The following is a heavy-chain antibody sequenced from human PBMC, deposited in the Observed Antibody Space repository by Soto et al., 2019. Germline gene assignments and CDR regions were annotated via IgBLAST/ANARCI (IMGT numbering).Heavy chain of an antibody. CDR1: GYTLSTYG. Sequence: ASVKVSCKASGYTLSTYGITWVRQAPGQGLEWMGWINPLKGDTNSAARLQDRLTMTTDTSTRTAYMELRSLTSDDTAVYYCARVKVPAARLGAFDLWGQGTVVTVSS. J-gene: IGHJ3*01. CDR2: INPLKGDT. V-gene: IGHV1-18*01. D-gene: IGHD2-2*01. CDR3: ARVKVPAARLGAFDL.